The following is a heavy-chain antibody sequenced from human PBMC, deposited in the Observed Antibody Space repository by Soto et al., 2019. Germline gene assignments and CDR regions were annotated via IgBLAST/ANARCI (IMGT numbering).Heavy chain of an antibody. CDR2: IIPIFGTA. V-gene: IGHV1-69*01. Sequence: QVQLVQSGAEVKKPGSSVKVSCKASGGTFSSYAISWVRQAPGQGLEWMGGIIPIFGTANYAQKLQGRVTITAEESTSTASMELSSPRSEDTAVYYCAGEYHHHRSYYSYGMDVWGQGTTVTVSS. J-gene: IGHJ6*02. CDR3: AGEYHHHRSYYSYGMDV. D-gene: IGHD2-2*01. CDR1: GGTFSSYA.